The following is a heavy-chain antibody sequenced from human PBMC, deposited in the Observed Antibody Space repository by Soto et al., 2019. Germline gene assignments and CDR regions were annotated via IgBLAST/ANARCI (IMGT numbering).Heavy chain of an antibody. J-gene: IGHJ4*02. CDR3: ARHTSGWHYYDY. CDR1: GFNFSDHY. CDR2: ISGSSRYT. V-gene: IGHV3-11*06. D-gene: IGHD6-19*01. Sequence: QVQLVESGGGLVKPGGSLRLSCVASGFNFSDHYMNWIRQAPGKGLEWVSYISGSSRYTNFADSVKGRFTISRDNAKNSRYRQMNSLRAEDTAVYYCARHTSGWHYYDYWGQGTPVTVSS.